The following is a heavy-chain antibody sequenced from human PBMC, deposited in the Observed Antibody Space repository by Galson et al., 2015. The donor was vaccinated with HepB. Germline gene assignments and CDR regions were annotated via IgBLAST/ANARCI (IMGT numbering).Heavy chain of an antibody. CDR1: GYTFTGYY. CDR2: IYPSGGST. J-gene: IGHJ4*02. D-gene: IGHD3-3*01. Sequence: SVKVSCKASGYTFTGYYMHWVRQAPGQGLEWMGIIYPSGGSTSYAQKFQGRVTMTRDTSTSTVYMELSSLRSEDTAVYYCARVYGDTIFGVVPLGYWGQGTLVTVSS. V-gene: IGHV1-46*01. CDR3: ARVYGDTIFGVVPLGY.